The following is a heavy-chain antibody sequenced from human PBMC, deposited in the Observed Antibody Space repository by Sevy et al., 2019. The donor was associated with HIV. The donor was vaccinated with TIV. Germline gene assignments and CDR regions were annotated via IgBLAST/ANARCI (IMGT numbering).Heavy chain of an antibody. CDR1: GFIFSTYS. CDR2: VSSSSGYI. J-gene: IGHJ6*03. CDR3: ARGHVVVPGAAPYYYYHMDV. D-gene: IGHD2-2*01. Sequence: GESLKISCAASGFIFSTYSMNWVRQAPGKGLELVSSVSSSSGYIYYADSVKGRFTISRDNAKNSLYLEMNSLRAEDTAVYFCARGHVVVPGAAPYYYYHMDVWGKGTTVTVSS. V-gene: IGHV3-21*01.